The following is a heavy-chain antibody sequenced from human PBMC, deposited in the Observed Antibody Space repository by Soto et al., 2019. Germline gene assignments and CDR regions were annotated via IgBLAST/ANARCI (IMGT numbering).Heavy chain of an antibody. CDR1: GFTFSNAW. CDR2: IKSKTDGGTT. CDR3: TTDLFLGWTLYRKSSSWTDY. V-gene: IGHV3-15*01. D-gene: IGHD6-13*01. Sequence: GGSLRLSCAASGFTFSNAWMSWVRQAPGKGLEWVGRIKSKTDGGTTDYAAPVKGRFTISRDDSKNTLYLQMNSLKTEDTAVYYCTTDLFLGWTLYRKSSSWTDYWGQGTLVTVSS. J-gene: IGHJ4*02.